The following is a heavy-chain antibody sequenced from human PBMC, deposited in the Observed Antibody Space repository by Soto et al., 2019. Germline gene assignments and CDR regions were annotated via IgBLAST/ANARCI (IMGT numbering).Heavy chain of an antibody. CDR2: ISGSGGST. J-gene: IGHJ4*02. Sequence: GGSLRLSCAASGFTFSSYAMSWVRQAPGKGLEWVSAISGSGGSTYYADSVKGRFTISRDNSKNTLYLQMNSLRAEDTAVYYCAKDFLPEKRGYSGPAFDYWGQGTLVTVSS. CDR3: AKDFLPEKRGYSGPAFDY. D-gene: IGHD5-12*01. V-gene: IGHV3-23*01. CDR1: GFTFSSYA.